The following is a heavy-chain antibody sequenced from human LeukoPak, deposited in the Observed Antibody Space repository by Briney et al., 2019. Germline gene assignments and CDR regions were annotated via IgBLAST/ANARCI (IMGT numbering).Heavy chain of an antibody. V-gene: IGHV4-38-2*01. D-gene: IGHD6-19*01. CDR3: VAAHYGRGDY. CDR2: ISHSGST. CDR1: GYSITSDYY. J-gene: IGHJ4*02. Sequence: PSETLTLTCAVSGYSITSDYYLGWIRQPPGKGLEWIGSISHSGSTQYNPSLKSRVTISVDTSKSQFSLKLSSVTAADTAIYYAVAAHYGRGDYWGQGILVTVSS.